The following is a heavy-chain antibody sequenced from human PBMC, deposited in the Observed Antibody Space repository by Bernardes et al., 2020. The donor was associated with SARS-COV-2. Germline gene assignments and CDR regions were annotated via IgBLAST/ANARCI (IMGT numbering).Heavy chain of an antibody. CDR1: GGSISSYY. CDR3: ARTTVLRYFDWDYYCGMDV. CDR2: IYYSGST. Sequence: SETLSLTCTVSGGSISSYYWSWIRQPPGKGLEWIGYIYYSGSTNYNPSLKSRVTISVDTSKNQFSLKLSSVTAADTAVYYCARTTVLRYFDWDYYCGMDVWGQGTTVTVSS. V-gene: IGHV4-59*01. D-gene: IGHD3-9*01. J-gene: IGHJ6*02.